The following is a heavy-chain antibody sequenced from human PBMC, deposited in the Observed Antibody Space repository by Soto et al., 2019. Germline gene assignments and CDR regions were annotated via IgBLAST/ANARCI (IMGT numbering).Heavy chain of an antibody. CDR2: IYASGRN. J-gene: IGHJ2*01. CDR3: ARHFDVDPSLDQYYFDL. CDR1: GVSITPYF. D-gene: IGHD3-9*01. Sequence: QVQLQESGPGLVKPSETLSLTCTVPGVSITPYFWSWIRQPAGKAPEWVGHIYASGRNSYNPSLKNRGTMLSSQTQVSLRLTSVSAADTAVYYCARHFDVDPSLDQYYFDLWGRGALVTFSS. V-gene: IGHV4-4*07.